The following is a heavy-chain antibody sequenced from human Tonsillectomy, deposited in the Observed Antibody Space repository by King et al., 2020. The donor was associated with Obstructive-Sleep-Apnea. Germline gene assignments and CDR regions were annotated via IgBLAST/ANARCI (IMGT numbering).Heavy chain of an antibody. J-gene: IGHJ4*02. D-gene: IGHD4-11*01. CDR1: GGSITTTNYY. CDR3: TRRLNNYAIDS. Sequence: QLQESGPGLVKPSETLSLTCTVSGGSITTTNYYWGWVRQSPGMGLEWIGNIFYRGSTNYTPSLNSRVSIPADTSKNPFSLDLSSVTAADTAIYYCTRRLNNYAIDSWGQGTLVTVSS. CDR2: IFYRGST. V-gene: IGHV4-39*07.